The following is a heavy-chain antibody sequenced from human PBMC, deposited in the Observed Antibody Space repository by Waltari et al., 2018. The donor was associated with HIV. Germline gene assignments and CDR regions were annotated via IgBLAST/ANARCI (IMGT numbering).Heavy chain of an antibody. Sequence: QEQLQESGPGLVKPSQTLSLTCTVSGGSIRSGGYYWSWIRQLPGKGLEWMGYISYIGSTFYNPSLRSRVTMSVDTSKNQFSLKLTSVTAADTAVYYCARGTTYAVGWFDPWGQGTQVTVSS. CDR2: ISYIGST. V-gene: IGHV4-31*03. CDR1: GGSIRSGGYY. J-gene: IGHJ5*02. CDR3: ARGTTYAVGWFDP. D-gene: IGHD1-26*01.